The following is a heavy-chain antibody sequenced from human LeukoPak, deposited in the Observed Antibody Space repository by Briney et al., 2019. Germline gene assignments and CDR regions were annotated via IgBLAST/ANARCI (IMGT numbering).Heavy chain of an antibody. D-gene: IGHD3-9*01. V-gene: IGHV1-2*02. CDR1: GYTFTGYY. Sequence: ASVKVSCKASGYTFTGYYMHWVRQAPGQGLEWMGLINPNSGGTNYAQKFQGRVTMTRDTSISTAYMELSRLRSDDTAVYYCARSSLRYFDWLPNFDYWGQGTLVTVSS. J-gene: IGHJ4*02. CDR3: ARSSLRYFDWLPNFDY. CDR2: INPNSGGT.